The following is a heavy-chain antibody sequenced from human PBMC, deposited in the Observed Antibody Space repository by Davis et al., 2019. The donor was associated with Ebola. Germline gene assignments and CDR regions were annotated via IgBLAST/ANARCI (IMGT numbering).Heavy chain of an antibody. V-gene: IGHV3-21*01. CDR2: ISSSSSYI. Sequence: GESLKISCAASGFTFSSYSMNWLRQAPGKGLEWVSSISSSSSYIYYTDSVKGRFTISRDNAKNSLFLQINSLRAEDTAVYYCAREGAGGGRFPFDSWGQGTLFTVSS. D-gene: IGHD6-19*01. J-gene: IGHJ4*02. CDR1: GFTFSSYS. CDR3: AREGAGGGRFPFDS.